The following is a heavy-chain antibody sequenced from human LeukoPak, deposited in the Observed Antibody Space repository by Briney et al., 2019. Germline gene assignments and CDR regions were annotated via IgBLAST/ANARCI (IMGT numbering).Heavy chain of an antibody. J-gene: IGHJ6*02. V-gene: IGHV3-7*01. Sequence: GSLRLSCAASGFTFSSYGMHWVRQAPGKGLEWVANIKQDGSEKYYVDSVKGRFTISRDNAKNSLYLQMNSLRAEDTAVYYCARGGDYYYYGMDVWGQGTTVTVSS. CDR3: ARGGDYYYYGMDV. CDR1: GFTFSSYG. D-gene: IGHD3-10*01. CDR2: IKQDGSEK.